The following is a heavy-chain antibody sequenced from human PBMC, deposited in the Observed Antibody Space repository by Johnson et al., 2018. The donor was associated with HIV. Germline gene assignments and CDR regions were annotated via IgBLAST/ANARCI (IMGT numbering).Heavy chain of an antibody. CDR1: GFTFSDYY. J-gene: IGHJ3*01. Sequence: VQLVESGGGLVKPGGSLRLSCAASGFTFSDYYMSWVRQAPGKGLEWVSYISNNGITIYYADSVKGRFTISRDNAKNSLYLQMTSLRQDDTAVYSCYCTDHVGARSESKGTCDAWSQESMVTVTS. CDR3: YCTDHVGARSESKGTCDA. CDR2: ISNNGITI. V-gene: IGHV3-11*01. D-gene: IGHD3-10*01.